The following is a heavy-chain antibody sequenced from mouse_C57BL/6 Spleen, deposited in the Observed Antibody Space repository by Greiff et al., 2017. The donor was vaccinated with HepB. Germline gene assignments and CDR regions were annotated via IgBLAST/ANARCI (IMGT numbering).Heavy chain of an antibody. J-gene: IGHJ1*03. V-gene: IGHV3-5*01. CDR2: IYYSGTI. CDR1: GISITTGNYR. CDR3: ARDTYYYGRYFDV. D-gene: IGHD1-1*01. Sequence: EVKLQESGPGLVKPSQTVFLTCTVTGISITTGNYRWSWIRQFPGNKLEWIGYIYYSGTITYNPSLTSRTTITRDTPKNQFFLEMNSLTAEDTATYYCARDTYYYGRYFDVWGTGTTVTVSS.